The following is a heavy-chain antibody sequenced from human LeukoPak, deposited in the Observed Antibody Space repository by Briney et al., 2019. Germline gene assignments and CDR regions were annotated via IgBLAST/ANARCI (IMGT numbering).Heavy chain of an antibody. CDR2: ISYDGSNK. CDR3: GNMVRGVIVKGPFDY. Sequence: PGRSVRLSCAASGFTFSSYAMHWVRQAPGKGLEWVAVISYDGSNKYYADSVKGRFTISRDNSKNTLYLQRNSLRAEDTAVNYCGNMVRGVIVKGPFDYWGQGTLVTVSS. CDR1: GFTFSSYA. V-gene: IGHV3-30*04. D-gene: IGHD3-10*01. J-gene: IGHJ4*02.